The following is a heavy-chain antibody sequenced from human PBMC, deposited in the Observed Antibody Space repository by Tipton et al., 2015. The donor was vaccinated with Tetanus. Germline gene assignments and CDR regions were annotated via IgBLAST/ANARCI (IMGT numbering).Heavy chain of an antibody. V-gene: IGHV4-39*01. Sequence: TLSLTCTVSGGSISSSSYYWGWIRQPPGKGLEWIGSIYYSGSTYYNPSLKSRLTISVDTSKNQFSLKLSSVTAADTAVYYCARHGEQVVPYYYYYMDVWGEGTTVTVSS. D-gene: IGHD6-6*01. CDR3: ARHGEQVVPYYYYYMDV. CDR1: GGSISSSSYY. J-gene: IGHJ6*03. CDR2: IYYSGST.